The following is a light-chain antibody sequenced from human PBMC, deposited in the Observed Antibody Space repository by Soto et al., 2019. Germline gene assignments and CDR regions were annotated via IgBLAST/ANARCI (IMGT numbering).Light chain of an antibody. CDR1: QSIRSW. CDR3: QQYSSYPLT. J-gene: IGKJ4*01. CDR2: SAS. V-gene: IGKV1-5*03. Sequence: DIQMTQSPSTLSASVGDTVTITCRASQSIRSWLAWYQQKPGKAPKLLIYSASSLESGVPSRFSGSGSGTGFTLTITSLQADDFAAYYCQQYSSYPLTFGGGTKVEIK.